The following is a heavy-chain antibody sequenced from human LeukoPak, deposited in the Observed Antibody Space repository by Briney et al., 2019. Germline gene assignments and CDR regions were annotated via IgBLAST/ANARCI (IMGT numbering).Heavy chain of an antibody. CDR2: ISAYNGNT. CDR1: GYTFTSYG. J-gene: IGHJ6*03. D-gene: IGHD1-26*01. CDR3: AKAHLPAFIVGATYSMYV. Sequence: ASVKVSCKASGYTFTSYGISWVRQAPGQGLEWMGWISAYNGNTNYAQKLQGRVTMPADTSTSTAYMELRSLRSDDTAVYYCAKAHLPAFIVGATYSMYVWGKGTTVTVSS. V-gene: IGHV1-18*01.